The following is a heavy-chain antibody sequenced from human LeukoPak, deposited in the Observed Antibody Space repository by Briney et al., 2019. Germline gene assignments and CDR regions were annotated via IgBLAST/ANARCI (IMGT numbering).Heavy chain of an antibody. J-gene: IGHJ4*02. CDR2: IYYSGST. V-gene: IGHV4-59*01. CDR1: GGSISSYC. CDR3: ARVGGGSSGYYFPLDY. Sequence: PSETLSLTCTVSGGSISSYCWSWIRQPPGKGLEWIGYIYYSGSTNYNPSLKSRVTISVDTSKTQFSLKLSSVTAADTAVYYCARVGGGSSGYYFPLDYWGQGTLVTVSS. D-gene: IGHD3-22*01.